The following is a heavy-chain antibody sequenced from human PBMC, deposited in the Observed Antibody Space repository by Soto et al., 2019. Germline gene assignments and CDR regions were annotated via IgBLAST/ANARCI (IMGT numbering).Heavy chain of an antibody. CDR3: ARREYSGYDA. Sequence: EVQLVESGGGLVQPGGSLRLSCAASGFTFSSYSMNWVRQAPGKGLEWVSYISSSSSTIYYADSVKGRFTISRDNAKNSLYLQMNSLRAEDTAVYYCARREYSGYDAWGQGPLVTVSS. V-gene: IGHV3-48*01. CDR1: GFTFSSYS. D-gene: IGHD5-12*01. J-gene: IGHJ5*02. CDR2: ISSSSSTI.